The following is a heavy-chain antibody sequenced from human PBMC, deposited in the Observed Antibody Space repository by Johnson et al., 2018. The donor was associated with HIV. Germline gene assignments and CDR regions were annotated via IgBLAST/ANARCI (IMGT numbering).Heavy chain of an antibody. D-gene: IGHD5-18*01. J-gene: IGHJ3*02. CDR2: IYSGGST. Sequence: MLLVESGGGLVQPGGSLRLSCAASGFTVSSNYMSWVRQAPGKGLEWVSVIYSGGSTYYADSVKGRFTISRDNSKNTLYLQMNSLRAEDTAVYYCARVETVMTYDAVDIWGQGTMVTVSS. CDR1: GFTVSSNY. CDR3: ARVETVMTYDAVDI. V-gene: IGHV3-66*01.